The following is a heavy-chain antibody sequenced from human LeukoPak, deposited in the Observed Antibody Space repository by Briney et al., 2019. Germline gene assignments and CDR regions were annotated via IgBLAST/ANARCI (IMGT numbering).Heavy chain of an antibody. CDR1: GGSLSGYY. CDR2: INHSGST. Sequence: SETLSLTCAVYGGSLSGYYWSWIRQPPGKGLEWIGEINHSGSTNYNPSLKSRVTISVDTSKNQFSLKLSSVTAADTAVYYCARVGFTMVRGVISIPRYYYGMDVWGQGTTVTVSS. CDR3: ARVGFTMVRGVISIPRYYYGMDV. D-gene: IGHD3-10*01. V-gene: IGHV4-34*01. J-gene: IGHJ6*02.